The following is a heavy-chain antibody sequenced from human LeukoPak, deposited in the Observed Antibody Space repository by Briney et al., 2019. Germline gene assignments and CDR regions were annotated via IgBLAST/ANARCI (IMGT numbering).Heavy chain of an antibody. Sequence: ASVTVSCKASGYTFTSYGISWVRQAPGQGLEWMGWISAYNGYAKYAQTVQGRVTMTTDTSTSTAYMDLRSLRSDDTAVYYCARNDSSAYDYWGQGTLVTVSS. V-gene: IGHV1-18*01. D-gene: IGHD2-15*01. CDR1: GYTFTSYG. CDR2: ISAYNGYA. J-gene: IGHJ4*02. CDR3: ARNDSSAYDY.